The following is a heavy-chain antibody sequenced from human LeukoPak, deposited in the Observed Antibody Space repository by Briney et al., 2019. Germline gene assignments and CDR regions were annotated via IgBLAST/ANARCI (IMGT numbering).Heavy chain of an antibody. CDR3: ARMYYYGSGSYYTFIDY. D-gene: IGHD3-10*01. CDR2: IYYSGST. V-gene: IGHV4-61*01. CDR1: GGSVSSGSYY. J-gene: IGHJ4*02. Sequence: PSETLSLTCTVSGGSVSSGSYYWSWIRQPPGEGLEWIGYIYYSGSTNYNPSLKSRVTISVDTSKNQFSLKLSSVTAADTAVYYCARMYYYGSGSYYTFIDYWGQGTLVTVSS.